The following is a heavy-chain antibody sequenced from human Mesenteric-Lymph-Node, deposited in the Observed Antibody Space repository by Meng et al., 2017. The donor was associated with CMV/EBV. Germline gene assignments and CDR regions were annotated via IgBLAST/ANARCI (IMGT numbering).Heavy chain of an antibody. CDR3: AREIGYYDSSGYNDY. Sequence: GESLKISCAASGFTFSSYWMHWVRQAPGKGLVWVSRINSDGSSTSYADSVKGRFTISRDNAKNTLYLQMNSLRAEDTAVYYCAREIGYYDSSGYNDYWGQGTLVTVSS. CDR1: GFTFSSYW. J-gene: IGHJ4*02. D-gene: IGHD3-22*01. CDR2: INSDGSST. V-gene: IGHV3-74*01.